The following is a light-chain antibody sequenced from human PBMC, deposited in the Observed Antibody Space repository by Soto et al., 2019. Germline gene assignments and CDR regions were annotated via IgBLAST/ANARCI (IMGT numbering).Light chain of an antibody. V-gene: IGLV1-40*01. J-gene: IGLJ2*01. CDR3: QSYDSSLSGSV. CDR2: GNS. Sequence: QSVLTQPPSVSGAPGQRVTISCTGSGSKIGAGYDVHWYQQLPGTAPKLLIYGNSNRPSGVPDRFSGSKSGTSASLAITGLRAEDEADYYCQSYDSSLSGSVFGGGTKVTVL. CDR1: GSKIGAGYD.